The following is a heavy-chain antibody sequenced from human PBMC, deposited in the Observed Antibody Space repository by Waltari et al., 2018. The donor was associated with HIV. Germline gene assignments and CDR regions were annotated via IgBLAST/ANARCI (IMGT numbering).Heavy chain of an antibody. D-gene: IGHD3-10*01. CDR3: ARVRSVRVRGVINWFDP. CDR1: GGSISSSSYY. Sequence: QLQLQESGPGLVKPSETLSLTCTVSGGSISSSSYYWGWIRQPPGKGLEWIGSIYYSGSTYYNPSLKSRVTISVDTSKNQFSLKLSSVTAADTAVYYCARVRSVRVRGVINWFDPWGQGTLVTVSS. V-gene: IGHV4-39*07. CDR2: IYYSGST. J-gene: IGHJ5*02.